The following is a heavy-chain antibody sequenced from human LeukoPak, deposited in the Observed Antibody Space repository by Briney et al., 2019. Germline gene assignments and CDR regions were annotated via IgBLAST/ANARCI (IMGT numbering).Heavy chain of an antibody. J-gene: IGHJ3*02. CDR2: TYYTSKWYN. CDR1: GDSVSSNIVA. CDR3: AREIRNSYDI. V-gene: IGHV6-1*01. Sequence: SQTLSLTCAISGDSVSSNIVAWNGIRQSPSRGLEWLGRTYYTSKWYNDYAITVKSRMALNADTAKNQVSLQLNSVTPEDTAVYYCAREIRNSYDIWGQGTVVIVSS. D-gene: IGHD2/OR15-2a*01.